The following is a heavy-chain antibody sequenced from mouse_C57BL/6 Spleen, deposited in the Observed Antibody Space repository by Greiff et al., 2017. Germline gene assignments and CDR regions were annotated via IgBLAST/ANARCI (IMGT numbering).Heavy chain of an antibody. D-gene: IGHD2-3*01. J-gene: IGHJ2*01. V-gene: IGHV5-16*01. CDR3: ARDDDLDY. Sequence: EVQLVESEGGLVQPGSSMKLSCTASGFTFSDYYMAWVRQVPEKGLEWVANINYDGSSTYYLDSLKSRFIISRDNAKNILYLQMSSLKSEDTATYYCARDDDLDYWGQGTTLTVSS. CDR2: INYDGSST. CDR1: GFTFSDYY.